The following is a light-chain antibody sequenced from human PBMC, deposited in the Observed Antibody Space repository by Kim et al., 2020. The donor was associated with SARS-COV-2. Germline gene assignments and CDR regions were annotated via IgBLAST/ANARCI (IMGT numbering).Light chain of an antibody. J-gene: IGLJ2*01. CDR3: ASWDDSLHGPV. CDR2: TNN. V-gene: IGLV1-44*01. Sequence: QSVLTRPPSASGTPGQRVTISCSGSSSNIGHNPVDWYQQLPGTAPKLLISTNNQRPSGVPDRFSGSKSGTSASLAISGLQSEDEADYYCASWDDSLHGPVFGGGTQLTVL. CDR1: SSNIGHNP.